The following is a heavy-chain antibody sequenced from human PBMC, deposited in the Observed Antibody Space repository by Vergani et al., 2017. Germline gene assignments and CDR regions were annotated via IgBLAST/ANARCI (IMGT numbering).Heavy chain of an antibody. D-gene: IGHD3-16*01. V-gene: IGHV4-39*01. J-gene: IGHJ2*01. CDR1: GDSIISRSYY. Sequence: QMQLQESGPGLVKASETLSLTCTVSGDSIISRSYYWGWIRQPPGKGLEWIGSIYNSGNGDSSSSLKSRVTISADTSTHQFSLRLTSVTAADTAVYYCASGKYYADSTSHFRGRYFDVWGRGTLVPVPS. CDR3: ASGKYYADSTSHFRGRYFDV. CDR2: IYNSGNG.